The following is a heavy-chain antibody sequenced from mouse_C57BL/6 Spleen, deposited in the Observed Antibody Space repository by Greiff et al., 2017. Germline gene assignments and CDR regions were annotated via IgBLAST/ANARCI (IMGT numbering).Heavy chain of an antibody. V-gene: IGHV1-22*01. CDR1: GYTFTDYN. CDR2: INPNNGGT. J-gene: IGHJ4*01. Sequence: EVQLQQSGPELVKPGASVKMSCKASGYTFTDYNMHWVKQSHGKSLEWIGYINPNNGGTSYNQKFKGKATLTVNKSSSTAFMELLSLTSEDAAVYYCARGLRREARDYWGQGTSGTVSS. CDR3: ARGLRREARDY. D-gene: IGHD2-4*01.